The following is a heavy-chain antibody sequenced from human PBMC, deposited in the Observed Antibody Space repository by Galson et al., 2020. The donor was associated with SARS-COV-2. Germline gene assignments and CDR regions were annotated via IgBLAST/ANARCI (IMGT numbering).Heavy chain of an antibody. J-gene: IGHJ6*02. CDR2: INTNTGNP. Sequence: ASVKVSCKASGYTFTSYAMNWVRQAPGQGLEWMGWINTNTGNPTYAQGSTGRFVFFSYTSVSTAYLQISSLKAEDTAVYYCARGDVITIFGVVIDPKNYYYGMDVWGQGTTVTVSS. CDR1: GYTFTSYA. CDR3: ARGDVITIFGVVIDPKNYYYGMDV. D-gene: IGHD3-3*01. V-gene: IGHV7-4-1*02.